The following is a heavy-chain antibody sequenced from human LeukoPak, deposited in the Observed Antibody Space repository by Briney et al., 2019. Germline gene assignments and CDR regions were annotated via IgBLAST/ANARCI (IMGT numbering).Heavy chain of an antibody. CDR1: GFIFTNHA. CDR2: ISGSGGST. J-gene: IGHJ4*02. D-gene: IGHD3-10*01. V-gene: IGHV3-23*01. CDR3: AKGFRSGTYPLDY. Sequence: GGSLRLSCAASGFIFTNHAMNWVRQAPGKGLEWVSGISGSGGSTYYAGSVKGRFTISRDYSKNTLYMQMNSLRAEETAVYYCAKGFRSGTYPLDYWGQGTLVTVSS.